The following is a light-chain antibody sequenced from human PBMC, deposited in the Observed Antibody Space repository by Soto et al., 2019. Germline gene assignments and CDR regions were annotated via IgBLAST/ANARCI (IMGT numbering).Light chain of an antibody. CDR3: CSYAGRSTHVV. CDR2: EVN. CDR1: SSDVGSYNL. J-gene: IGLJ2*01. Sequence: QSALTQPASVSGSPGQSITISCTGTSSDVGSYNLVSWYQQHPGKAPKLMIYEVNKRPSGVSNRFSGSKSGNTASLTISGLQAEDEADYYCCSYAGRSTHVVFGGGTKLTVL. V-gene: IGLV2-23*02.